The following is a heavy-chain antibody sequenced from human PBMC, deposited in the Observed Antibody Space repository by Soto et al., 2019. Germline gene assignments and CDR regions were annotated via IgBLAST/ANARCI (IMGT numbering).Heavy chain of an antibody. CDR2: IGGAAVST. J-gene: IGHJ3*02. CDR3: AKDSTSYNGIYDPFDI. D-gene: IGHD1-1*01. CDR1: GFIFSNYA. Sequence: EVQLLESGGGLVQPGGSLRLSCEASGFIFSNYAMSWVRQGPGKGLEWVSVIGGAAVSTDCADSVKGRCTVSRDDSKYTVYLQLDSLRDDDTAVYYCAKDSTSYNGIYDPFDIWGQGKMVTVSS. V-gene: IGHV3-23*01.